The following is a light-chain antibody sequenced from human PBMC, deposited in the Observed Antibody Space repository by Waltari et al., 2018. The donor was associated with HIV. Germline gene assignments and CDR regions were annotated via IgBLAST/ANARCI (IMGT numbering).Light chain of an antibody. CDR3: QVWVDSRDVAVI. V-gene: IGLV3-21*04. J-gene: IGLJ2*01. CDR1: NIGGKL. CDR2: DDS. Sequence: SYALTQPPSVSVAPGKTARIPCGGDNIGGKLAHWYQQKPGQAPVLVICDDSDRPSGIPERFSGSNSGNTATLTISRVEGGDEADYYCQVWVDSRDVAVIFGGGTKLTVL.